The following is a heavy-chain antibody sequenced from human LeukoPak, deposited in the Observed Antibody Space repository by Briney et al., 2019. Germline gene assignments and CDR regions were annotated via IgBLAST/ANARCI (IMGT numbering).Heavy chain of an antibody. Sequence: PGRSLRLSCAASGFTFSSYGMHWVRQAPGKGLEWVAVISYDGSNRYYADSVKGRFTISRDNSKNTVYLQMNSLTVGDTAVYYCARETDAFDIWGQGTMVTVSS. CDR3: ARETDAFDI. CDR2: ISYDGSNR. CDR1: GFTFSSYG. J-gene: IGHJ3*02. V-gene: IGHV3-30*03.